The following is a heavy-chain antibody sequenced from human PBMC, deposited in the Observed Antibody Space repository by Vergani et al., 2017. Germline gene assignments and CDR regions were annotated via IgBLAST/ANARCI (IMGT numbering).Heavy chain of an antibody. CDR1: GFSFSDHY. D-gene: IGHD3-22*01. CDR3: ARENYDSYNGEY. Sequence: QVQLVESGGGLVKPGGSLRLSCAASGFSFSDHYMTWIRQAPGKGLEWVSYISNSGNTIEYADSVKGRFSISRDNAKNSLWLQMNSLRAEDTALYYCARENYDSYNGEYWGQGTLVTVSS. J-gene: IGHJ4*02. CDR2: ISNSGNTI. V-gene: IGHV3-11*04.